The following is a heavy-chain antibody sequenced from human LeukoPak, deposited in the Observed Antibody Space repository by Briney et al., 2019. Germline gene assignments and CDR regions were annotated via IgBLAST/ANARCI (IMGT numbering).Heavy chain of an antibody. CDR3: AKNIWFGESSDAFHI. CDR1: GYTFTCYY. Sequence: ASVKVSCKASGYTFTCYYMHWVRQAPGQGLEWMGWINPNSGGTNYAQKFQGRVTMTRDTSISTAYMELSRLRFDDTAVYYCAKNIWFGESSDAFHIWGQGTMVTVSS. V-gene: IGHV1-2*02. CDR2: INPNSGGT. D-gene: IGHD3-10*01. J-gene: IGHJ3*02.